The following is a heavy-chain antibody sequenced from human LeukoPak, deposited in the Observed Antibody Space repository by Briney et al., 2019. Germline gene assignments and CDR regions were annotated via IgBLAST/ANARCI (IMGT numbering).Heavy chain of an antibody. CDR1: GFTFSSYA. J-gene: IGHJ4*02. CDR2: LSASGGTT. Sequence: PGGSLRLSCAASGFTFSSYAMSWVRQAPGKGLEWVSGLSASGGTTFYADSVKGRFTISRDISKNTLYLQMNSLRVDDTAVYYCAKDRTTSPRIFDYWGQGSLVTVSS. CDR3: AKDRTTSPRIFDY. V-gene: IGHV3-23*01. D-gene: IGHD1-1*01.